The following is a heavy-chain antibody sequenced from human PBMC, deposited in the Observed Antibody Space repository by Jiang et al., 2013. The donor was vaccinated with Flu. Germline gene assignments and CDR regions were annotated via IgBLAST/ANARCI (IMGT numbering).Heavy chain of an antibody. V-gene: IGHV3-30*02. Sequence: RLSCAASGFTFSSYGMHWVRQAPGKGLEWVAFIRYDGSNKYYADSVKGRFTISRDNSKNTLYLQMNSLRAEDTAVYYCAKVRIAVAGTYYYYYGMDVWGQGTTVTVSS. J-gene: IGHJ6*02. CDR3: AKVRIAVAGTYYYYYGMDV. CDR1: GFTFSSYG. D-gene: IGHD6-19*01. CDR2: IRYDGSNK.